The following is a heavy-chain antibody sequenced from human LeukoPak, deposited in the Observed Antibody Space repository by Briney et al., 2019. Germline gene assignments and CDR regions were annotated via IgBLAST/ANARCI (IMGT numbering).Heavy chain of an antibody. J-gene: IGHJ4*02. CDR2: IVPNNADT. D-gene: IGHD1-14*01. CDR1: GYIFTDYY. V-gene: IGHV1-2*02. Sequence: ASVKVSCKASGYIFTDYYIHWVRQAPGQGLEWLGWIVPNNADTTYAQKFQGRVTLTRDMSNRTVYMKLDNLKSDDTAVYYCARGPEPPKYWGQGTLVTVSS. CDR3: ARGPEPPKY.